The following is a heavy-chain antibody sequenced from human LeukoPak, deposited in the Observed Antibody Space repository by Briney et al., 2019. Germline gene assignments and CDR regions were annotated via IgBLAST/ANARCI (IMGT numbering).Heavy chain of an antibody. V-gene: IGHV4-59*01. Sequence: SETLSLTCTVSGGSISSYYLSWIRQPPGKGLEWIGYIYYSGSTNYNPSLKSRVTTSVDTSKNQFSLKLSSVTAADTAVYYCARRKRGFDYWGQGTLVTVSS. D-gene: IGHD1-14*01. CDR1: GGSISSYY. J-gene: IGHJ4*02. CDR3: ARRKRGFDY. CDR2: IYYSGST.